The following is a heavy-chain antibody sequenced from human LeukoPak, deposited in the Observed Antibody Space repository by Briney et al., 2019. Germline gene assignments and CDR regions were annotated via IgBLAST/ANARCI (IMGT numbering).Heavy chain of an antibody. Sequence: GGSLRLSCAASGFTFSSYEMNWVRQAPGKGLEWISYISSSGSTIYYADSVKGRFTISRDNAKNSLYLQMNSLRAEDTAVYYCARVRREMKRSLGRTTEYSYYYYMDVWGKGTTVTVSS. CDR2: ISSSGSTI. D-gene: IGHD1/OR15-1a*01. CDR3: ARVRREMKRSLGRTTEYSYYYYMDV. CDR1: GFTFSSYE. J-gene: IGHJ6*03. V-gene: IGHV3-48*03.